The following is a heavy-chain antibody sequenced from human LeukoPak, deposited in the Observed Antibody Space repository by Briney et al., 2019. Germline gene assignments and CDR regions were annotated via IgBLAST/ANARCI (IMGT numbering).Heavy chain of an antibody. Sequence: GGSLRLSCAASGFTFSSYSMNWVRQAPGKGLEWVANIKQDGSEKYYVDSVKGRFTISRDNAKNSLYLQMNSLRAEDTALYYCAKDMRIIAAAGTWGWFDPWGQGTLVTVSS. CDR1: GFTFSSYS. V-gene: IGHV3-7*03. D-gene: IGHD6-13*01. J-gene: IGHJ5*02. CDR3: AKDMRIIAAAGTWGWFDP. CDR2: IKQDGSEK.